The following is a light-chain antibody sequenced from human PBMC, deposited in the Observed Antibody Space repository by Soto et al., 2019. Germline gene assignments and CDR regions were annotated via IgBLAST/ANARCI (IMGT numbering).Light chain of an antibody. Sequence: IVLTQSPGTLSSSPGERATLSCRASQSVSTNNLAWYQQRPGRAPRLLIYAASRRATGIPDRFSGSGSGTDFTLTISRLEPEDLATYYCQQSYSTPLTFGGGTKVEIK. J-gene: IGKJ4*01. V-gene: IGKV3-20*01. CDR2: AAS. CDR3: QQSYSTPLT. CDR1: QSVSTNN.